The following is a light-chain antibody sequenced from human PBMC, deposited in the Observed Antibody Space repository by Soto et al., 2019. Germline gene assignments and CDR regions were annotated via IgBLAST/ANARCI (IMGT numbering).Light chain of an antibody. Sequence: EFVLTHSPGTLSLSPWGRATVSCRAIQTVRNNYLAWYQQKPGQAPRLLIYDASNRAPGIPARFSGSGSGTDFTLTISSLEPEDFAVYYCQQRQYWPPITFGQGTRLEI. CDR1: QTVRNNY. V-gene: IGKV3-11*01. J-gene: IGKJ5*01. CDR2: DAS. CDR3: QQRQYWPPIT.